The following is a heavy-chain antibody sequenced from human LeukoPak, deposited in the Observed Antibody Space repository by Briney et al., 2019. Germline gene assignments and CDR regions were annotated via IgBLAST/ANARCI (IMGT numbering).Heavy chain of an antibody. CDR3: ARDRGSSWTLDY. D-gene: IGHD6-13*01. CDR2: IWYDGSNK. Sequence: GTSLRLSCAASGFPFSNYGMHWVRQAPGKGLEWLAVIWYDGSNKYYADSVKGRFTISRDNPKNTLSLQMNSMRAEDTAVYYCARDRGSSWTLDYWGQGALVSVSS. V-gene: IGHV3-33*01. J-gene: IGHJ4*02. CDR1: GFPFSNYG.